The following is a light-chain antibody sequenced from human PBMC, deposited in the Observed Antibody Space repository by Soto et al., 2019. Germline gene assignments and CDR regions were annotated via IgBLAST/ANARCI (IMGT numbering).Light chain of an antibody. CDR1: RSSIGRNY. J-gene: IGLJ1*01. CDR2: DAY. V-gene: IGLV1-51*01. CDR3: GVWDSALTTYV. Sequence: QSVMTQSPSVSAAAGQTVVISCSGHRSSIGRNYVPWYQHLPGTVPKLVIYDAYKRPSGIPDRFSGSKSDTSATLAITGIQTGDEADYYCGVWDSALTTYVFGSGTKLTVL.